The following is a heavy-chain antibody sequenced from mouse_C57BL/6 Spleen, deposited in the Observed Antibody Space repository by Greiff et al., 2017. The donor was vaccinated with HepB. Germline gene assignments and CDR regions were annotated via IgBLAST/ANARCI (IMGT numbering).Heavy chain of an antibody. V-gene: IGHV1-50*01. D-gene: IGHD1-1*01. Sequence: QVQLKQPGAELVKPGASVKLSCKASGYTFTSYWMQWVKQRPGQGLEWIGEIDPSDSYTNYNQKFKGKATLTVDTSSSTAYMQLSSLTSEDSAVYYCVSITTVVGGPFDYWGQGTTLTVSS. CDR1: GYTFTSYW. J-gene: IGHJ2*01. CDR3: VSITTVVGGPFDY. CDR2: IDPSDSYT.